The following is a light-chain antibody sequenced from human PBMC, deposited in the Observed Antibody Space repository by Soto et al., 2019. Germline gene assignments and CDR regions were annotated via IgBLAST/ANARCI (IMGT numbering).Light chain of an antibody. CDR2: EVN. CDR1: GSDVGAYNL. J-gene: IGLJ1*01. V-gene: IGLV2-23*02. CDR3: CPYAGTVAYV. Sequence: QSVLTQPASMSGSPGQSITISCAGTGSDVGAYNLVSWYQQHPGKAPKPIICEVNTRPSGISNRFSGSKSGDTASLTISGLQAEDEADYFCCPYAGTVAYVFGTGTKVTVL.